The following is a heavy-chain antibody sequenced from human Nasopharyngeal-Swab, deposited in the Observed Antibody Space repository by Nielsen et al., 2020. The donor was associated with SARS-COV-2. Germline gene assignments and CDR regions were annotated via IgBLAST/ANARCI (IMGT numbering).Heavy chain of an antibody. CDR3: ARDRDWAFDV. D-gene: IGHD2-21*01. CDR2: IRSSNDI. J-gene: IGHJ3*01. CDR1: GFIFSDYS. Sequence: GESLKISCAASGFIFSDYSMNWVRQAPGKGLEWISYIRSSNDIYYADSVKGRFTISRDHAKNSLYLQMSSLGVEDTAVYYCARDRDWAFDVWGQGAVVTVSS. V-gene: IGHV3-69-1*01.